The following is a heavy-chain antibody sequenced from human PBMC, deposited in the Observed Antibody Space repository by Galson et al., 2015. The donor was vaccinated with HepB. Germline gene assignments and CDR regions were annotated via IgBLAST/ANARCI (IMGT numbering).Heavy chain of an antibody. CDR1: GFTFSDYY. J-gene: IGHJ4*02. CDR2: ISSSSSYT. CDR3: ARAYGSGSYALDY. D-gene: IGHD3-10*01. Sequence: SLRLSCAASGFTFSDYYMSWIRQAPGKGLEWVSYISSSSSYTNYADSVKGRFTISRDNAKNSLYLQMNSLRAEDTAVYYCARAYGSGSYALDYWGQGTLVTVSS. V-gene: IGHV3-11*03.